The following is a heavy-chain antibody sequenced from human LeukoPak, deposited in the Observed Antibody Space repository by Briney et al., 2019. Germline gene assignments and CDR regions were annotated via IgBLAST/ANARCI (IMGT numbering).Heavy chain of an antibody. CDR3: ASRRTYYYDSSGYKKIDF. J-gene: IGHJ4*02. CDR2: IYYSGST. V-gene: IGHV4-39*01. D-gene: IGHD3-22*01. CDR1: GGSISSSSYY. Sequence: SETLSLTCTVSGGSISSSSYYWGWIRQPPGKGMEWIGSIYYSGSTYYNPSLKSRVTISVDTSKNQFSLKLSSVTAADTAVYYCASRRTYYYDSSGYKKIDFWGQGTLVTVSS.